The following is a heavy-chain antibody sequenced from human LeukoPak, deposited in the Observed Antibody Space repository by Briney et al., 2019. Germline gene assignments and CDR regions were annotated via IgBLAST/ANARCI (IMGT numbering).Heavy chain of an antibody. CDR2: INWNGGNT. CDR1: GVTFDDYG. Sequence: PGGSLRLSCAASGVTFDDYGMSWVRQAPGKGLEWVSGINWNGGNTGYAESVKGRFTISRDNAKNSLYLQMNSLRAEDTALYHCARDRGQKTFDPWGQGTLVTVSS. J-gene: IGHJ5*02. V-gene: IGHV3-20*01. CDR3: ARDRGQKTFDP.